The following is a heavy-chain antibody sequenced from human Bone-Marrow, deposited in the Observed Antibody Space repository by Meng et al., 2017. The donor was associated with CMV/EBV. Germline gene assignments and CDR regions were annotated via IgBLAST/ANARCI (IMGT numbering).Heavy chain of an antibody. CDR2: IYYSGST. Sequence: CTGSGGSIRIGSYYWGWVRQPPGKGLKWIGSIYYSGSTYYNPSLKSRFTISVDTSKNQFSLRLSSVTAADTAVYYCARQSGEVRDYWGQGTLVTVSS. V-gene: IGHV4-39*01. J-gene: IGHJ4*02. CDR3: ARQSGEVRDY. CDR1: GGSIRIGSYY. D-gene: IGHD3-10*01.